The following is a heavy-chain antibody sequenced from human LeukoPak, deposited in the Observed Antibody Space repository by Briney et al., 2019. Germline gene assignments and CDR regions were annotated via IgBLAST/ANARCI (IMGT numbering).Heavy chain of an antibody. D-gene: IGHD2-2*02. V-gene: IGHV4-34*01. CDR1: GGSFSGYY. CDR2: INHSGST. Sequence: KPSETLSLTCAVYGGSFSGYYWSWIRQPPGKGLEWIGEINHSGSTNYNPSLKSRVTISVDTSKNQFSLKLSSVTAADTAVYYCARPDCSSTSCYTDNWFDPWGQGTQVTVSS. J-gene: IGHJ5*02. CDR3: ARPDCSSTSCYTDNWFDP.